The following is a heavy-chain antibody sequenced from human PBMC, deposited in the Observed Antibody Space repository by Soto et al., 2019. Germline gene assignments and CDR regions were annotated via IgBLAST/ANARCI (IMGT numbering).Heavy chain of an antibody. Sequence: GGSLRLSCAASGFTFSDASMHWVRQGPGKGREWLGRIKNKGNDYATTYAESVRGRFTFSRDDSKNMAFLHMNSLKTADTAVYYCVRLDIAAAGTLVDNSWGQGTLVTVSS. J-gene: IGHJ4*02. CDR3: VRLDIAAAGTLVDNS. CDR1: GFTFSDAS. CDR2: IKNKGNDYAT. V-gene: IGHV3-73*01. D-gene: IGHD6-13*01.